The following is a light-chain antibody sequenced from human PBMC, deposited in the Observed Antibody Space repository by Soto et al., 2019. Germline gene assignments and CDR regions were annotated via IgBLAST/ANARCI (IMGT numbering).Light chain of an antibody. CDR3: QRYHSYFPCA. CDR2: DAS. V-gene: IGKV1-5*01. J-gene: IGKJ3*01. CDR1: QSISSL. Sequence: DIQMTQSPSTLSASVGDRVTITCRASQSISSLLAWYQQKPGKAPKLLIYDASSLESGVPSRFSGSGSGTVFTLTISSLQPDDFASYYCQRYHSYFPCAFGPGTKVDIK.